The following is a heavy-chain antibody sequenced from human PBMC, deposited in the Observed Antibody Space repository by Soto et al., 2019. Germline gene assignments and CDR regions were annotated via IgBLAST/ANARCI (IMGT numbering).Heavy chain of an antibody. D-gene: IGHD2-15*01. Sequence: QVQLVQSGADVKKPGTSVKVSCKAAGSSFTNYCMYWVRQAPGQGLEWMGMINPRTGSTRYAQKFQDRVTLTRDTSTTTVYMELSTLISDDTAVYYCARDGGLLTASWHYDLWGPGTLVTVSS. V-gene: IGHV1-46*01. CDR2: INPRTGST. J-gene: IGHJ2*01. CDR1: GSSFTNYC. CDR3: ARDGGLLTASWHYDL.